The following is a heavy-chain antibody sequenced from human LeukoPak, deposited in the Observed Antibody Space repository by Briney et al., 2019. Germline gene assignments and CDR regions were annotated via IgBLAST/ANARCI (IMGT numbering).Heavy chain of an antibody. D-gene: IGHD4-17*01. CDR2: ISYDGSNK. J-gene: IGHJ4*02. CDR3: AKDYGGYATTFDY. Sequence: GGSLRLSCAASGFTFSSYGMHWVRQAPGKGLEWVAVISYDGSNKYYADSVKGRFTIYRDNSKNTLYLQMNSLRAEDTAVYYCAKDYGGYATTFDYWGQGTLVTVSS. CDR1: GFTFSSYG. V-gene: IGHV3-30*18.